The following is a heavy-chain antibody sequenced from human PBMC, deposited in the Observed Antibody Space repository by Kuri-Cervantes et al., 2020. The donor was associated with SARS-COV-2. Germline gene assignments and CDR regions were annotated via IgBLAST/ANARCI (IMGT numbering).Heavy chain of an antibody. J-gene: IGHJ6*02. CDR1: GYSFSTYW. V-gene: IGHV5-51*01. CDR2: IYPDDSDT. D-gene: IGHD2-15*01. Sequence: GESLKISCKAFGYSFSTYWIGWVRQMPGKGLEWMGIIYPDDSDTRYSPSFQGQVTISADKSISTAYLQWSSLKASDTAMYYCARLPCGTIFGSGGSCYSSTNYYYYGMDVWGQGTTVTVSS. CDR3: ARLPCGTIFGSGGSCYSSTNYYYYGMDV.